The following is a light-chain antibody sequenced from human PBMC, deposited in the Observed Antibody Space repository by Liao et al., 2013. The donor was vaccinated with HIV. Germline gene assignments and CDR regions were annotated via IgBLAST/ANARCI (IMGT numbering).Light chain of an antibody. CDR1: NIGSKS. Sequence: SYELTQPPSVSVAPGKTARITCGGNNIGSKSVHWYQQKPGQSPVLVIYEDTKRPAGIPERFSGSNSGNTATLTISGTQPLDEADYYCQTWHISTLILGGGTKLTVL. CDR2: EDT. V-gene: IGLV3-21*01. CDR3: QTWHISTLI. J-gene: IGLJ2*01.